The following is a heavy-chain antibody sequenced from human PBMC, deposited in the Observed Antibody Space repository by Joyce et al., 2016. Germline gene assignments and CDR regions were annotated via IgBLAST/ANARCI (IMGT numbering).Heavy chain of an antibody. CDR2: FHFSGRT. Sequence: QLQLQESGPGLVKPSETLSLTCTISGGSMSSGNYFWDWIRQSPGKGLEWIVSFHFSGRTFYNPSLKSRVTISVDTSQNQFSLKLTSVTAADTAVYYCARKDSSSWNFYYGLDVWGQGTTVTVSS. V-gene: IGHV4-39*01. CDR3: ARKDSSSWNFYYGLDV. J-gene: IGHJ6*02. D-gene: IGHD6-13*01. CDR1: GGSMSSGNYF.